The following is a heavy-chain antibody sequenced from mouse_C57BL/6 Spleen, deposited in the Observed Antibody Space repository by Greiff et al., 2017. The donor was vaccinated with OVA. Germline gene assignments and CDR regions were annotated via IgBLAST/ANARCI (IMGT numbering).Heavy chain of an antibody. CDR2: IYPRDGST. D-gene: IGHD4-1*01. Sequence: QVQLKESGPELVKPGASVKLSCKASGYTFTSYDINWVKQRPGQGLEWIGWIYPRDGSTKYNEKFKGKATLTVDTSSSTAYMELHSLTSEDSAVYFCARGKLTGTWGYFDVWGTGTTVTVSS. CDR3: ARGKLTGTWGYFDV. CDR1: GYTFTSYD. V-gene: IGHV1-85*01. J-gene: IGHJ1*03.